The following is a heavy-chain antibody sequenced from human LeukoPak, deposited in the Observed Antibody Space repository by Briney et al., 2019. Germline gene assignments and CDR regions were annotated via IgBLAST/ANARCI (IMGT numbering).Heavy chain of an antibody. CDR1: GYSISSGYY. J-gene: IGHJ4*02. Sequence: PSETLSLTCSVSGYSISSGYYWDWIRQPPGKGLEWIASIYHSGKSYYNPSLESRVTISVDTSKNQISLKLRSVTAADTAVYYCARAIRYSSSWSYYFDYWGQGTLVTVSS. CDR3: ARAIRYSSSWSYYFDY. CDR2: IYHSGKS. V-gene: IGHV4-38-2*02. D-gene: IGHD6-13*01.